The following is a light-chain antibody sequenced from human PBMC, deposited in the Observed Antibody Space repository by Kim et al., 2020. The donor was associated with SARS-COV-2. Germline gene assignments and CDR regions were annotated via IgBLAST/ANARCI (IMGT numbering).Light chain of an antibody. J-gene: IGKJ4*01. Sequence: AAVGDRVTITCRASQRMSRWLAWYQQKPGKAPKLLISDASTLQGGVPSRFSGSGSGTEFTLTITSLQPDDFATYYCQQYNLYPLTFGGGTKVDIK. CDR1: QRMSRW. CDR2: DAS. V-gene: IGKV1-5*01. CDR3: QQYNLYPLT.